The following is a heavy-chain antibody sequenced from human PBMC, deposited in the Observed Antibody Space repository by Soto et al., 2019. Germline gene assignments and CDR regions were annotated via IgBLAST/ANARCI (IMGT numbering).Heavy chain of an antibody. CDR3: AREYYYDSSGFDY. D-gene: IGHD3-22*01. CDR1: GVSISSGGYY. Sequence: SETLSLTCTVSGVSISSGGYYWTWIRQHPQKGLEWIGHIYYSGSTYYNPSLKSRVTVSVDTSKSQFSLKLSSVTAADTAVYYCAREYYYDSSGFDYWGQGTLVTVSS. CDR2: IYYSGST. J-gene: IGHJ4*02. V-gene: IGHV4-31*03.